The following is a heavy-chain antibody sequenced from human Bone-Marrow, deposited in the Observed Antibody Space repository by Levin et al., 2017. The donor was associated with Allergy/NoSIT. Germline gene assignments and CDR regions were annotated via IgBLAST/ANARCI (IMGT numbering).Heavy chain of an antibody. D-gene: IGHD3-16*01. CDR2: ISYDGSNK. CDR3: ARVGLRLRLGELPDY. Sequence: PGGSLRLSCAASGFTFSSYAMHWVRQAPGKGLEWVAVISYDGSNKYYADSVKGRFTISRDNSKNTLYLQMNSLRAEDTAVYYCARVGLRLRLGELPDYWGQGTLVTVSS. J-gene: IGHJ4*02. CDR1: GFTFSSYA. V-gene: IGHV3-30-3*01.